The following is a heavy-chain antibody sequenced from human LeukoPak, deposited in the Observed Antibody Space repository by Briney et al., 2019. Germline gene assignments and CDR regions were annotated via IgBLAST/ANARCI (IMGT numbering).Heavy chain of an antibody. D-gene: IGHD6-19*01. Sequence: GGSLRLSCAASGITFSSYSMNWVRQAPGKGLEWVSSISSSSSYIYYADSVKGRFTISRDNAKNSLYLQMTSLRAEDTAVYYCARNAYSSGWYGWFDPWGQGTLVTVSS. CDR1: GITFSSYS. CDR3: ARNAYSSGWYGWFDP. CDR2: ISSSSSYI. V-gene: IGHV3-21*01. J-gene: IGHJ5*02.